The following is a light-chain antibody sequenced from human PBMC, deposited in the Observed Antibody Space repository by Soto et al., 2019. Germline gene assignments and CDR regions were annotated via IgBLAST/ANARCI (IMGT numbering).Light chain of an antibody. Sequence: QSVLTQPPSVSGAPGQRVTISCTGSSSNIGAGYDVHWYQQLPGTAPKLLIYGNSNRPSGVPDRFSGSKSGTSASLAITGLQAEDEADYYCQYYDSSMSGVVFGGGTKVTFL. J-gene: IGLJ2*01. CDR1: SSNIGAGYD. CDR3: QYYDSSMSGVV. CDR2: GNS. V-gene: IGLV1-40*01.